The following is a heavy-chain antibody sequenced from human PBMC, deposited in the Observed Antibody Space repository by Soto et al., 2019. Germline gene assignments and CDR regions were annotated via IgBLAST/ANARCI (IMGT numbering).Heavy chain of an antibody. Sequence: GGSLRLSCTASGFAFGDYAMSWVRQAPGKGLEWVGFIRSKAYSGTTEYAASVKGRFTISRDDSKSIAYLQMNSLKTEDTAVYYCTRDIVVVPAAGYYYYYYGMDVGGQGTTVTVS. J-gene: IGHJ6*02. D-gene: IGHD2-2*01. CDR2: IRSKAYSGTT. V-gene: IGHV3-49*04. CDR3: TRDIVVVPAAGYYYYYYGMDV. CDR1: GFAFGDYA.